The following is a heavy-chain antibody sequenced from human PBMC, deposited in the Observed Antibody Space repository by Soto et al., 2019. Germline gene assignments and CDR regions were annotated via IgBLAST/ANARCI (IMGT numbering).Heavy chain of an antibody. CDR3: AKVGPAVVVPAAFRYMDV. J-gene: IGHJ6*03. V-gene: IGHV3-23*01. D-gene: IGHD2-2*01. Sequence: GSLRLSCAASGFTFSSYAMSWVRQAPGKWLEWVSAISGSGGSTYYADSVKGRFTISRDNSKNTLYLQMNSLRAEDTAVYYCAKVGPAVVVPAAFRYMDVWGKGTTVTVSS. CDR1: GFTFSSYA. CDR2: ISGSGGST.